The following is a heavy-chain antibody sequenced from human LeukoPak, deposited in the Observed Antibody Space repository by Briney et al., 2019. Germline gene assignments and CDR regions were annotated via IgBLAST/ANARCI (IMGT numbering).Heavy chain of an antibody. J-gene: IGHJ6*03. CDR3: AKIRTRSSYYYYYYMDV. V-gene: IGHV4-34*01. Sequence: SETLSLTCAVYDGSFSGYYWSWIRQPPGKGLEWIGEINHSGSTNYNPSLKSRVTISLDTSKSQFSLKVRYVTAADTAVYYCAKIRTRSSYYYYYYMDVWGKGTTVTVSS. D-gene: IGHD2-2*01. CDR2: INHSGST. CDR1: DGSFSGYY.